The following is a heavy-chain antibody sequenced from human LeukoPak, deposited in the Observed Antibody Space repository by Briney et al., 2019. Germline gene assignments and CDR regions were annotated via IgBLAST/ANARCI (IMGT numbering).Heavy chain of an antibody. CDR1: GFTFSSYW. CDR3: ARLGARSGSYDY. Sequence: GGSLRLSCAASGFTFSSYWMHWVRQAPGKGLVWVSRIKIDGSGTFYADSVKGRFTISRDNAKNTLYLQMTSLRAEDTAVYYCARLGARSGSYDYWGQGTLVTVSS. CDR2: IKIDGSGT. J-gene: IGHJ4*02. V-gene: IGHV3-74*01. D-gene: IGHD3-10*01.